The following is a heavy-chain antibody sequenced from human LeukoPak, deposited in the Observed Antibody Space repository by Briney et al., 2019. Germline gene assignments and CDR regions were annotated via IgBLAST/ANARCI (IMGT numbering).Heavy chain of an antibody. J-gene: IGHJ4*02. CDR1: GFIFSIYN. CDR2: ISTGGEIV. CDR3: VCDTWDY. V-gene: IGHV3-48*03. Sequence: PGGSLRLSCATSGFIFSIYNMNWVRQVPGKGLEWVSYISTGGEIVHYADSVRGRFTISRDNTENFLFLQMNRLRGEDTGIYYCVCDTWDYWGQGTRVTVSS.